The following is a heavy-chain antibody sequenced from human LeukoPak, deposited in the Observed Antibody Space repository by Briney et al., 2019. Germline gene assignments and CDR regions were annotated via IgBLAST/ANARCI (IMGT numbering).Heavy chain of an antibody. CDR2: ISYDGSNK. CDR3: ARDFCDY. CDR1: GFTFSSYA. D-gene: IGHD3-3*01. Sequence: GRSLRLSCAASGFTFSSYAMHWVRQAPGKGLEWVAVISYDGSNKYYADSVKGRFTISRDNSKNTLYLQMNSLRAEDTAVYYCARDFCDYWGQGTLVTVSS. J-gene: IGHJ4*02. V-gene: IGHV3-30-3*01.